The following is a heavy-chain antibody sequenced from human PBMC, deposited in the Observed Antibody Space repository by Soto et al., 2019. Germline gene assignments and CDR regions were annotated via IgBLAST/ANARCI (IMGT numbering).Heavy chain of an antibody. CDR1: GGSVSSGSYY. CDR3: ARDRSVAGFRDY. J-gene: IGHJ4*02. Sequence: QVQLQESGPGLVKPSETLSLTCTVSGGSVSSGSYYWIWIRQPPGKGLEWIGYIYYSGSTNYNPSLKSRVTISVDTSKNQSSLKLSSVTAADTAVYYCARDRSVAGFRDYWGQGTQVTVSS. CDR2: IYYSGST. D-gene: IGHD6-19*01. V-gene: IGHV4-61*01.